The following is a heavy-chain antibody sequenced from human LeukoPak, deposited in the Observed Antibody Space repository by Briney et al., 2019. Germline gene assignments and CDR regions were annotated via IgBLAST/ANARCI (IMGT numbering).Heavy chain of an antibody. V-gene: IGHV4-39*07. CDR3: AREGGIYYYYYMDV. D-gene: IGHD3-16*01. J-gene: IGHJ6*03. CDR1: SGSISTSNYY. CDR2: IFYSGST. Sequence: SETLSLTCTVSSGSISTSNYYWGWVRQPPGKALEWIGNIFYSGSTNYNPSLKSRVTMSVDTSKNQFSLKLSSVTAADTAVYYCAREGGIYYYYYMDVWGKGTTVTISS.